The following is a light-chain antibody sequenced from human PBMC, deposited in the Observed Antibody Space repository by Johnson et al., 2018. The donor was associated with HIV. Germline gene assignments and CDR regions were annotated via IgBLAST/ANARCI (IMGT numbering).Light chain of an antibody. V-gene: IGLV1-51*02. CDR1: SPNIGNNY. Sequence: QSVLTQPPSVSAAPGQKVTISCSGSSPNIGNNYVSWYQQLPGAAPKLLIYENNQRPPGIPDRFSGSKSGTSATLAITRLQTGDEADYYCGTWDISLSAGGVFGPGTKVTVL. J-gene: IGLJ1*01. CDR2: ENN. CDR3: GTWDISLSAGGV.